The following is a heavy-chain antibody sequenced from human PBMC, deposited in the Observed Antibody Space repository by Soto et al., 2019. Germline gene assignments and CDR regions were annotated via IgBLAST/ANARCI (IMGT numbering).Heavy chain of an antibody. D-gene: IGHD3-22*01. V-gene: IGHV1-69*13. CDR2: IIPIFGTA. J-gene: IGHJ5*02. Sequence: SVKVSCKASGGTFSSYAISWVRQAPGQGLEWMGGIIPIFGTANYAQKFQGRVTVTADESTSTAYMELSSLRSEDTAVYYCASPYYYDSSGSNWFDPWGQGTLVTVSS. CDR3: ASPYYYDSSGSNWFDP. CDR1: GGTFSSYA.